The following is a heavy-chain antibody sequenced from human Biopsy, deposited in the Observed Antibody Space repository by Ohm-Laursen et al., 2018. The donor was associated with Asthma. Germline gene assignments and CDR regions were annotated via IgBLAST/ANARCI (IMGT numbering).Heavy chain of an antibody. D-gene: IGHD3-3*01. Sequence: TLSLTCTVSGGSISSSSYYWGWIRQPPGKGLEWMGSISYTGSAYHNPSLKSRVTISVDTSKNHFSLKLSSVTAADTAVYYCARVTRITIFGVGGIQDYWGQGTLVTVSS. CDR3: ARVTRITIFGVGGIQDY. V-gene: IGHV4-39*02. CDR1: GGSISSSSYY. CDR2: ISYTGSA. J-gene: IGHJ4*02.